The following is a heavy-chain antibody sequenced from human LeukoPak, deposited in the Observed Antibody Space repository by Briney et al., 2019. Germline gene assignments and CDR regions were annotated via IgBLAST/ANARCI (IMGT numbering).Heavy chain of an antibody. J-gene: IGHJ4*02. CDR2: IYTSGST. D-gene: IGHD3-22*01. V-gene: IGHV4-4*07. CDR1: GGSISSYY. CDR3: ARTPIYYYDNSGYYN. Sequence: PSETLSLTCTVSGGSISSYYWSWIRQPPGKGLEWIGLIYTSGSTNYNPSLKSRVTMSIDRSKNQFSLKLSSVTAADTAVYYCARTPIYYYDNSGYYNWGQGTLVTVSS.